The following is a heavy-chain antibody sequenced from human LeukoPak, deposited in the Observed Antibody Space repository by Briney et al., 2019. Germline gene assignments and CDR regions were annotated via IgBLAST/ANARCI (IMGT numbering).Heavy chain of an antibody. D-gene: IGHD3-10*01. CDR2: FDPEDGET. CDR1: GYILTELS. J-gene: IGHJ4*02. CDR3: ARAPTSDNSDYYFDY. V-gene: IGHV1-24*01. Sequence: GASVKVSCKVSGYILTELSMHWVRQAPGKGLGWMGGFDPEDGETIYAQKFQGRVTMTEDTSTDTAYMELSSLRSEDTAVYYCARAPTSDNSDYYFDYWGQGTLVTVSS.